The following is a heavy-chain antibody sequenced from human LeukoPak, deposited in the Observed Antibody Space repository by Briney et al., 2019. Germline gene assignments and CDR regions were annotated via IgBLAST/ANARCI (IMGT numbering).Heavy chain of an antibody. CDR2: IYYSGST. CDR1: GGSISSYY. J-gene: IGHJ4*02. Sequence: SETLSLTCTVSGGSISSYYWSWIRQPPGKGLEWIGYIYYSGSTNYNPSLKSRVTISVDTSKNQFSLKLSSVTAADTAVYYCAGGIAAHRFDYWGQGTLVTVSS. V-gene: IGHV4-59*01. CDR3: AGGIAAHRFDY. D-gene: IGHD6-6*01.